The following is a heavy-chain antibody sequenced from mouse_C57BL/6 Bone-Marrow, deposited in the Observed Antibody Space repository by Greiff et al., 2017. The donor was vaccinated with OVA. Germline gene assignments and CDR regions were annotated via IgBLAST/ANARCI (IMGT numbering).Heavy chain of an antibody. V-gene: IGHV5-16*01. J-gene: IGHJ2*01. Sequence: EVHLVESEGGLVQPGSSMKLSCTASGFTFSDYYMAWVRQVPEKGLEWVANINYDGSSTYYLDSLKSRFIISRDNAKNILYLQMSSLKSEDTATYYCARARGHFDYWGQGTTLTVSS. CDR3: ARARGHFDY. CDR2: INYDGSST. CDR1: GFTFSDYY.